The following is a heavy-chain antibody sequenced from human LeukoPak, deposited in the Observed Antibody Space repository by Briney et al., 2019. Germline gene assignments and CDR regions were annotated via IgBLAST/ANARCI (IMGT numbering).Heavy chain of an antibody. CDR1: GGSISSYY. CDR3: ARDLAAAGIRWFDP. V-gene: IGHV4-59*01. J-gene: IGHJ5*02. CDR2: IYYSGST. D-gene: IGHD6-13*01. Sequence: PSETLSLTCTVSGGSISSYYWSWIRQPPGKGLEWIGYIYYSGSTNYNPSLKSRVTISVDTSKNQFSLKLSSVTAADTAVYYCARDLAAAGIRWFDPWGQGTLVTVSS.